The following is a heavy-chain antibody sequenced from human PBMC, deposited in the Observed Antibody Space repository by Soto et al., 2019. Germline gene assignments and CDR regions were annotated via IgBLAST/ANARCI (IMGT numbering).Heavy chain of an antibody. V-gene: IGHV1-69*01. D-gene: IGHD2-2*01. CDR3: ARSQVSSTSLEIYYYYYYGMDV. J-gene: IGHJ6*02. Sequence: QVQLVQSGAEVKKPGSSVKVSCKASGGTFSSYAISWVRQAPGQGLEWMGGIIPISETTNYAQKVQGRVTITADESKSTAYMELSSLRSEDTAVYYCARSQVSSTSLEIYYYYYYGMDVWGQGTTVTVSS. CDR2: IIPISETT. CDR1: GGTFSSYA.